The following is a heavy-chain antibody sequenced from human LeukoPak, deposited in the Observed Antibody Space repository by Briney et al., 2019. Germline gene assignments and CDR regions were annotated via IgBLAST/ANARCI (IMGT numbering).Heavy chain of an antibody. J-gene: IGHJ4*02. CDR2: INSDGSST. Sequence: GGSLRLSCAASGFTFSGYWMHWVRQAPGKGLVWVSRINSDGSSTSYADSVKGRFTISRDNAKNTLYLQMDSLRAEDTAMYYCARGTGSYYSLGYWGQGTLVTVSS. V-gene: IGHV3-74*01. D-gene: IGHD1-26*01. CDR1: GFTFSGYW. CDR3: ARGTGSYYSLGY.